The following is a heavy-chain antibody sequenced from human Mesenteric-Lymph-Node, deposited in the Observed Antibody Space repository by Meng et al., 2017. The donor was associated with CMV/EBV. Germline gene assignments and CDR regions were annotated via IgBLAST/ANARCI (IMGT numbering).Heavy chain of an antibody. Sequence: GESLKISCAASGFTFSSYWMHWVRQAPGKGLVWVSRINSDGSSTSYADSVKGRFTISRDNAKNTLYLQMNSLRAEDTAVYYCAKDRGYFGSGGDYFDDWGQGTLVTVSS. CDR2: INSDGSST. CDR3: AKDRGYFGSGGDYFDD. J-gene: IGHJ4*02. V-gene: IGHV3-74*01. CDR1: GFTFSSYW. D-gene: IGHD3-10*01.